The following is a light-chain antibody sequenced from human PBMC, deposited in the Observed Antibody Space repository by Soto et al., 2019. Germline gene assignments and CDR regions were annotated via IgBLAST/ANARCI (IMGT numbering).Light chain of an antibody. V-gene: IGKV3-20*01. Sequence: EIVLTQSPGTLSSSPGERATISCRASQSVIGSQLAWYQQKPGQAPRLLIHAASRWATGIPDRFSGSGSGTDFTLTISRLEPEDCAVYYCQQYCSTPLTFGGGTKVEIK. CDR3: QQYCSTPLT. J-gene: IGKJ4*01. CDR2: AAS. CDR1: QSVIGSQ.